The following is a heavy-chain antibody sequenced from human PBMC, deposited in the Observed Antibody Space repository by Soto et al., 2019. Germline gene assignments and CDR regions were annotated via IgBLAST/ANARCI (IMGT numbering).Heavy chain of an antibody. D-gene: IGHD2-15*01. J-gene: IGHJ3*02. V-gene: IGHV3-33*01. CDR3: ARLYCSASSCYSVGAFDI. CDR1: GFTFSSYG. Sequence: GRSLRLSCAASGFTFSSYGMHWVRQAPGKGLEWVELIWFDGSDKYYTESVKGRFTISRDNSKSTLYLQMNSLRAEDTAVYYCARLYCSASSCYSVGAFDIRGQGTMVTVSS. CDR2: IWFDGSDK.